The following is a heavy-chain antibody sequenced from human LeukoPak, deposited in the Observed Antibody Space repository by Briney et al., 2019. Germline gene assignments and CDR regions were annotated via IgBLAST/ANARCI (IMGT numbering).Heavy chain of an antibody. D-gene: IGHD1-1*01. Sequence: PGGSLRLSCAASRFTFSDYDMHWVRQATRKGLEWVSAIRTAGDTYYTGSVKGRFTISRENAKNSLYLQMNSLRAGDTAVYYCARVAKERVGGVYYFDYWGQGTLVTVSS. CDR1: RFTFSDYD. J-gene: IGHJ4*02. CDR2: IRTAGDT. CDR3: ARVAKERVGGVYYFDY. V-gene: IGHV3-13*01.